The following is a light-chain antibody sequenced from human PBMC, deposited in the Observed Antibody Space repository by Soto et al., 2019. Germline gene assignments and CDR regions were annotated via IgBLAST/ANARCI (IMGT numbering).Light chain of an antibody. J-gene: IGLJ1*01. CDR2: DVS. CDR1: SREVGGYNY. Sequence: QSVVTQPASVSGSSGKSITISFTGNSREVGGYNYFSWYQQHPGKAPKLMIYDVSNRPSGVSNRFPGSKSGNTASLTISGLQVEDEADYYCSSYTSSIPYVFGTGTKVTVL. CDR3: SSYTSSIPYV. V-gene: IGLV2-14*01.